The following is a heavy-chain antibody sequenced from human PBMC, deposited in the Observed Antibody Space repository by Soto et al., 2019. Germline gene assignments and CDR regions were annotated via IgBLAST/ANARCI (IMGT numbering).Heavy chain of an antibody. Sequence: QVQLQESGPGLVNPSGTLSLTCAVSGGSLSSSSWWSWVRQPPGKTLEWLGEIFYSGSIKYNPSLNSRVTISADQSKNDFSLRLSSVTAADTAVYYCVHHGGVPYYHDFWGQGMLVTVSS. J-gene: IGHJ4*02. V-gene: IGHV4-4*02. CDR3: VHHGGVPYYHDF. CDR1: GGSLSSSSW. CDR2: IFYSGSI. D-gene: IGHD2-8*01.